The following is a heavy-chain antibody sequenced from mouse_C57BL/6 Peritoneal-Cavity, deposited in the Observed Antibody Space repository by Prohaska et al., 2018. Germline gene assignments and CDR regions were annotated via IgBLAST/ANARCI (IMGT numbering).Heavy chain of an antibody. V-gene: IGHV1-26*01. CDR3: ASDGNLDDYAMDY. Sequence: TDYYMNWVKQNHGKRLEWIGDINPNNGGTSYNQKFKGKATLAVDKSSSTAYMELRSLTSEDSAVYYCASDGNLDDYAMDYWGQGTSVTVSS. CDR1: TDYY. J-gene: IGHJ4*01. D-gene: IGHD2-1*01. CDR2: INPNNGGT.